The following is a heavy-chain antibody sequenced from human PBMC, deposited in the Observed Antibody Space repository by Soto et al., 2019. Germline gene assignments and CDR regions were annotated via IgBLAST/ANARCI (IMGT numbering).Heavy chain of an antibody. CDR2: INHSGST. V-gene: IGHV4-34*01. D-gene: IGHD3-3*01. J-gene: IGHJ6*02. Sequence: PSETLCLTCAVYGGSFSGYYWSWIRQPPGKGLGWIGEINHSGSTNYNPSLKSRVTISVDTSKNQFSLKLSSVTAADTAVYYCARSRYYDFWSGYYTPYGMDVWGQGTTVTVSS. CDR3: ARSRYYDFWSGYYTPYGMDV. CDR1: GGSFSGYY.